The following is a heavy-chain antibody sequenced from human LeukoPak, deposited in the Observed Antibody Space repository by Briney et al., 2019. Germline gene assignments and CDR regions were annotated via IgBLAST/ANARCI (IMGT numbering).Heavy chain of an antibody. Sequence: GGSLRLSCAASGFPFSNFAMHWGRQAPGKGLEWVAVISYDGSRKDYADSAKGRFTISRDNSKNTLYLQMNSLRAEDTAVYYCARDQGAAAAPNFDYWGQGTLVTVSS. CDR1: GFPFSNFA. CDR3: ARDQGAAAAPNFDY. J-gene: IGHJ4*02. V-gene: IGHV3-30*14. CDR2: ISYDGSRK. D-gene: IGHD6-13*01.